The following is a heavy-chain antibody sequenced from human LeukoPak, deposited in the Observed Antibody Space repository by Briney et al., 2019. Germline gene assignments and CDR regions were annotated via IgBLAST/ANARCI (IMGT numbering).Heavy chain of an antibody. Sequence: GGSLRLSCAASGFTFDDYGMSWVRQAPGKGLEWVSGINWNGGSTGYADSVKGRFTISRDNAKNSLYLQMNSLRAEDTALYYCARDQYYYDSSGYYSTGNLDYWGQGTLVTVSS. V-gene: IGHV3-20*04. J-gene: IGHJ4*02. CDR1: GFTFDDYG. D-gene: IGHD3-22*01. CDR3: ARDQYYYDSSGYYSTGNLDY. CDR2: INWNGGST.